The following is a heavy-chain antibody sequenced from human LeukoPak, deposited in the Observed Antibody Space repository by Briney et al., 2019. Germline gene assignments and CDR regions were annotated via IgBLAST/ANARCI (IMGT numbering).Heavy chain of an antibody. D-gene: IGHD6-13*01. V-gene: IGHV1-18*01. Sequence: ASVKVSCKASVYTFTSYGISWVRQAPGQGLEWMGWISAYNGNTNYAQKLQGRVTMTTDTSTSTAYMELRSLRSDDTAVYYCARDEGYSSSWRTNWFDPWGQGTLVTVSS. CDR1: VYTFTSYG. J-gene: IGHJ5*02. CDR2: ISAYNGNT. CDR3: ARDEGYSSSWRTNWFDP.